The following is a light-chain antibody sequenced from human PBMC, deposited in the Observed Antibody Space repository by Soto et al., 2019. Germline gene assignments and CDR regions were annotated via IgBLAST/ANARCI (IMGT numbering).Light chain of an antibody. V-gene: IGLV2-23*01. J-gene: IGLJ2*01. CDR1: SSDVGSYNL. Sequence: QSALTKPASVSGSPGQSITISCTGTSSDVGSYNLVSWYQQHPGKAPKVMIYEGSKRPSGVSNRFSGSKSGNTASLTISGLQAEDEADYYCCSYAGSSTHVVFGGGTQLTVL. CDR2: EGS. CDR3: CSYAGSSTHVV.